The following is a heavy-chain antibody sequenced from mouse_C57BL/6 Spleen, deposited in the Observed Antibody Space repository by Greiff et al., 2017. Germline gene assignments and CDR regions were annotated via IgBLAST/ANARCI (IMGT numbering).Heavy chain of an antibody. CDR1: GLSLTSYG. CDR3: AKHTSIYYDYDEFAY. Sequence: VQLVESGPGLVAPSQSLSITCTVSGLSLTSYGVDWVRQPPGKGLEWLGVIWGGGSTNYNSALMSRLSISKDNSKSQVFLKMNSLQTDDTAMYYCAKHTSIYYDYDEFAYWGQGTLVTVSA. CDR2: IWGGGST. D-gene: IGHD2-4*01. J-gene: IGHJ3*01. V-gene: IGHV2-9*01.